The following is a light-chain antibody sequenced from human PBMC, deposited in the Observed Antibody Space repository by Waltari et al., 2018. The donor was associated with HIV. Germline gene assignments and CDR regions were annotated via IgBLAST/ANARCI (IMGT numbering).Light chain of an antibody. V-gene: IGLV2-8*01. J-gene: IGLJ2*01. Sequence: QSALTQPPSASGSPGQSVTISCAGTSSDIGLYNFVSWSQHHPGKAPKLMISDVSRRPSGVPDRFSGSKSGNTASLTVSGLQADDEATYYCFSYAGNNFLLFGGGTKLTVL. CDR1: SSDIGLYNF. CDR2: DVS. CDR3: FSYAGNNFLL.